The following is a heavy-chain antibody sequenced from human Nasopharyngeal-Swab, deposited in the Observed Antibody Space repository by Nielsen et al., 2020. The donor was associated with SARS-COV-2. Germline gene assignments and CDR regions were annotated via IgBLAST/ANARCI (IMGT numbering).Heavy chain of an antibody. CDR3: AKDPRIAVAGTAWFGP. J-gene: IGHJ5*02. V-gene: IGHV3-23*01. CDR1: GFTFSSYA. CDR2: ISGSGGST. Sequence: GGSLRLSCAASGFTFSSYAMSWVRQAPGKGLEWVSAISGSGGSTYYADSVKGRFTISRDNSKNTLYLQMNSLRAEDTAVYYCAKDPRIAVAGTAWFGPWGQGTLVTVSS. D-gene: IGHD6-19*01.